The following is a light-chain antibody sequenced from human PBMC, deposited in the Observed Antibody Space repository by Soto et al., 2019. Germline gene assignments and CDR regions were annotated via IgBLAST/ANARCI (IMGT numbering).Light chain of an antibody. CDR1: TGPLTSGHF. CDR2: DTT. Sequence: QAVVTQEPSLTVSPGGTVTLTCGSSTGPLTSGHFPYWFQQKPGQAPRALIFDTTNRHSWTPARFSGSLLGGKAALTLSGAQPEDEADYYCGTWDGILRAVVFGGGTKLTVL. CDR3: GTWDGILRAVV. V-gene: IGLV7-46*01. J-gene: IGLJ2*01.